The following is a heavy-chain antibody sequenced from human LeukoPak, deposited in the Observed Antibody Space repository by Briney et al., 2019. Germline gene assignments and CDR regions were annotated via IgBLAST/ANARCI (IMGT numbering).Heavy chain of an antibody. CDR3: AKERLTTTTFDS. CDR2: ISGSGGST. J-gene: IGHJ4*02. CDR1: GFTLSNYG. V-gene: IGHV3-23*01. D-gene: IGHD4-11*01. Sequence: NPGGSLRLSCAASGFTLSNYGMHWVRQAPGKGLEWVSLISGSGGSTYYADSVKGRFTISRDNGKNTLSLQMNSLRAEDTALYYCAKERLTTTTFDSWGRGTLVTVSS.